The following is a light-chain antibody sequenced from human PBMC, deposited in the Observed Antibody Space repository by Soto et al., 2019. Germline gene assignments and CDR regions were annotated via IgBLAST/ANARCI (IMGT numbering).Light chain of an antibody. CDR1: ESVHRN. V-gene: IGKV3-15*01. Sequence: EMVMTQSPATLSVSPGERVTLSCRASESVHRNLAWYQQKPGQGPSLLIYYASTRATGVPDRFTGSGSGTEFTLTISSLQSVDFGVYHCQHYSNWPPTFGPGTQVEIK. CDR3: QHYSNWPPT. J-gene: IGKJ3*01. CDR2: YAS.